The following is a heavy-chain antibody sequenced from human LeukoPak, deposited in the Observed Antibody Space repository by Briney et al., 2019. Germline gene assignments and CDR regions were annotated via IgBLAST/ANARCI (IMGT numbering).Heavy chain of an antibody. CDR3: ARVMGVYYDFWSGYSNDAFDI. J-gene: IGHJ3*02. V-gene: IGHV4-59*01. CDR1: GGSISSYY. CDR2: IYYSGST. D-gene: IGHD3-3*01. Sequence: SETLSLTCTVSGGSISSYYWSWIRQPPGKGLEWIGYIYYSGSTNYNPSLKSRVTISVDTSKNQFSLKLSSVTAADTAVYYCARVMGVYYDFWSGYSNDAFDIWGQGTMVTVSS.